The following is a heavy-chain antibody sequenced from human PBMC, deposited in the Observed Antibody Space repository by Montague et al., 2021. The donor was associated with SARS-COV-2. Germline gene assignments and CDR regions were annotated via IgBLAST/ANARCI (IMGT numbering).Heavy chain of an antibody. CDR3: ARVSLAAAATRSDY. CDR2: IYYSGST. CDR1: GGSVSSGGYY. D-gene: IGHD6-13*01. V-gene: IGHV4-61*08. Sequence: SDTLSLTCTVSGGSVSSGGYYWSWIRQPPGKGLEWIGYIYYSGSTNYNPSLKGRVTISLDTSKNQFSLKLTSVTAADTAVYYCARVSLAAAATRSDYWGQGTLVTVSS. J-gene: IGHJ4*02.